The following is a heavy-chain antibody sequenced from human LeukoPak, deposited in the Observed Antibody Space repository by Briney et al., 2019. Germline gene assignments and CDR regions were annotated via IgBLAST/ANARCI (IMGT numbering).Heavy chain of an antibody. Sequence: SETLSLTCTASGGSISSYYWSWIRQPAGKGLEWIGRIYTSGSTNYNPSLKSRVTMSVDTSKNQFSLRLSSVTAADTAVYYCARDNYYYDSSGYYPGKYYYYYMDVWGKGTTVTISS. D-gene: IGHD3-22*01. CDR3: ARDNYYYDSSGYYPGKYYYYYMDV. V-gene: IGHV4-4*07. J-gene: IGHJ6*03. CDR2: IYTSGST. CDR1: GGSISSYY.